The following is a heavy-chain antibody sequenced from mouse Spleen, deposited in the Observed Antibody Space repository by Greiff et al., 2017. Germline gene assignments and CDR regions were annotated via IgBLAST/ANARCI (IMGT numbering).Heavy chain of an antibody. CDR2: IDPSDSYT. Sequence: QVQLQQPGAELVKPGASVKLSCKASGYTFTSYWMQWVKQRPGQGLEWIGEIDPSDSYTNYNQKFKGKATLTVDTSSSTAYMQLSSLTSEDSAVYYCARSTFNEGYWGQGTTLTVSS. J-gene: IGHJ2*01. V-gene: IGHV1-50*01. CDR1: GYTFTSYW. CDR3: ARSTFNEGY.